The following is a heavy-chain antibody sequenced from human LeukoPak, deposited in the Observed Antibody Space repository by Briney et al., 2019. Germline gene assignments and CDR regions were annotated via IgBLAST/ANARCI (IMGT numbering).Heavy chain of an antibody. Sequence: GASVKVFCEASGYTFTSYDINWVRQATGQGLEWMGWMNPTSGNTDYAQKFQGRVTITRNTSISTAYMELSSLRSEDTAVYYCARGLRDSGSGDYWGQGTLVTVSS. CDR1: GYTFTSYD. V-gene: IGHV1-8*03. J-gene: IGHJ4*02. CDR3: ARGLRDSGSGDY. D-gene: IGHD3-10*01. CDR2: MNPTSGNT.